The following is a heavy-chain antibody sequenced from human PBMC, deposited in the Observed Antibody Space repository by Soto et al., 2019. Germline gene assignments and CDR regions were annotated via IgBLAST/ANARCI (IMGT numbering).Heavy chain of an antibody. CDR1: GFTFSSYA. D-gene: IGHD4-17*01. CDR2: ISGSGGST. V-gene: IGHV3-23*01. CDR3: AKRVGDGDYYFDY. J-gene: IGHJ4*02. Sequence: EVQLLESGGGLVQPGGSLRLSCAASGFTFSSYAMSWVRQAPGKGLEWVSAISGSGGSTYYADSVKGRFTISRDNSDNTLYLQMNSLRAEDTAVYYCAKRVGDGDYYFDYWGQGTLVTVSS.